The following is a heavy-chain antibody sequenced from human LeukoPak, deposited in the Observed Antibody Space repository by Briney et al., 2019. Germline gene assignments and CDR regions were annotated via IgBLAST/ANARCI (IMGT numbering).Heavy chain of an antibody. CDR2: IHYTGST. CDR1: GGSISSYY. V-gene: IGHV4-59*01. Sequence: SETLSLTCTVSGGSISSYYWTWIRQPPGKGLEWIGYIHYTGSTNYNPSLKSRVTISVDTSKNQFSLKLSSVTAADTAVYYCARAGSSWSTGYYFDYWGQGTLVIVSS. D-gene: IGHD6-13*01. J-gene: IGHJ4*02. CDR3: ARAGSSWSTGYYFDY.